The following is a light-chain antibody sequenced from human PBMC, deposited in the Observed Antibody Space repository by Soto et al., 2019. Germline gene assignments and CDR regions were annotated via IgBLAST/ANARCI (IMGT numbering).Light chain of an antibody. CDR2: GAS. V-gene: IGKV3-20*01. Sequence: EIVLTQSPGTLSLSPGERATLSCRASQSVSSSYLAWYQQKPGQAPRLLIYGASSRATGIPDRFSGSGSGTDFTLTISRLEPEDFGVYYCRQYGSSPWTFGQGTKVEIK. CDR1: QSVSSSY. J-gene: IGKJ1*01. CDR3: RQYGSSPWT.